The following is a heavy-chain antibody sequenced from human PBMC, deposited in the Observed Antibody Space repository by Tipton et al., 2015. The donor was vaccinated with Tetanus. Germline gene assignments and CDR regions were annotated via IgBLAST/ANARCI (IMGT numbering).Heavy chain of an antibody. CDR2: IYPGDSST. Sequence: QLVQSGAEVKKPGESLEISCQASGYTFTNAWIGWVRQMPGKGLEWMGVIYPGDSSTIYSPSFQGLVTISVDKSINTTYLRWTSLKASDSAMYYCARQKGYWGQGTLVTVSS. J-gene: IGHJ4*02. CDR1: GYTFTNAW. CDR3: ARQKGY. V-gene: IGHV5-51*01.